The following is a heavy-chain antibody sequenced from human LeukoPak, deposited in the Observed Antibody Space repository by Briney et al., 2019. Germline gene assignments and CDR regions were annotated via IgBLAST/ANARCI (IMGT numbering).Heavy chain of an antibody. CDR2: IYYSGST. D-gene: IGHD3-9*01. CDR1: GGSMNSYY. CDR3: ARHVWLQPFDY. V-gene: IGHV4-59*08. Sequence: SETLSLTRSVSGGSMNSYYWSWIRQSPGKGLEWVGYIYYSGSTNYNPSLKSRVTISVDTSTNQFSLKLTSVTAADTAVYYCARHVWLQPFDYWGQGTLVTVSS. J-gene: IGHJ4*02.